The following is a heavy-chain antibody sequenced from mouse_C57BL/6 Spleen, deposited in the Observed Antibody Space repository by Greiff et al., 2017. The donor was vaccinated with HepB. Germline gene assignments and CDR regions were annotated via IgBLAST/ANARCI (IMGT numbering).Heavy chain of an antibody. CDR1: GYAFTNYL. CDR2: INPGSGGT. D-gene: IGHD1-1*01. CDR3: ARSRVTTVVATRYFDV. J-gene: IGHJ1*03. Sequence: QVQLQQSGAELVRPGTSVKVSCKASGYAFTNYLIEWVKQRPGQGLEWIGVINPGSGGTNYNEKFKGKATLTADKSSSTAYMQLSSLTYEDSAVYFCARSRVTTVVATRYFDVWGTGTTVTVSS. V-gene: IGHV1-54*01.